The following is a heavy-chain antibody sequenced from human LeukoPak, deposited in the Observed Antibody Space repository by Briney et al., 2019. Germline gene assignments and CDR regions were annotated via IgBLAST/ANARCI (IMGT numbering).Heavy chain of an antibody. D-gene: IGHD6-13*01. V-gene: IGHV4-30-4*07. J-gene: IGHJ5*02. CDR2: IHDSGST. Sequence: PSETLSLTWVLAADSISSGGYSWSWIRHPPGKGLEWFAYIHDSGSTYNNPSLKTRLSISIDTSKNQFSLKLNSVNAADTAVYYCARVVAAAGNNWFDPWGQGTLVTVSS. CDR1: ADSISSGGYS. CDR3: ARVVAAAGNNWFDP.